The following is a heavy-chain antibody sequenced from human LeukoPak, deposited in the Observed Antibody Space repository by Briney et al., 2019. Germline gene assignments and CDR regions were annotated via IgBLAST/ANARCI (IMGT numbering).Heavy chain of an antibody. CDR1: GSTFSSYA. CDR3: AKDKAARPPFVYFDY. J-gene: IGHJ4*02. CDR2: ISGSGGST. V-gene: IGHV3-23*01. D-gene: IGHD6-6*01. Sequence: GGSLRLSCAASGSTFSSYAMSWVRQAPGKGLEWVSAISGSGGSTYYADSVKGRFTISRDDSKNTLYLQMNSLRAEDTAVYYCAKDKAARPPFVYFDYWGQGTLVTVSS.